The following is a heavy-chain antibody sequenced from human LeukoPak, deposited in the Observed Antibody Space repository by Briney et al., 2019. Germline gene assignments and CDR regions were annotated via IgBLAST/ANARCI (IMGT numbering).Heavy chain of an antibody. V-gene: IGHV3-23*01. CDR3: AKDGYCTTITCYGWLDY. CDR1: GFTVSNYS. Sequence: GGSLRLSCAVSGFTVSNYSMSWVRLAPGKGLEWVSGVRGSGDSTYYADSVKGRFTISRDNSRNTLYLQMNSLRAEDTAVYYCAKDGYCTTITCYGWLDYSGLGTLVTVSS. CDR2: VRGSGDST. D-gene: IGHD2-2*03. J-gene: IGHJ4*02.